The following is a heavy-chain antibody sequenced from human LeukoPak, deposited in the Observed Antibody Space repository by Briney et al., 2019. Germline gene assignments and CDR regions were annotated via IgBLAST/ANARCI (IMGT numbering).Heavy chain of an antibody. CDR2: IYYRGGT. V-gene: IGHV4-39*01. CDR1: GRSISSSIYY. CDR3: ARQESFGSGYDRYYFDD. D-gene: IGHD5-12*01. Sequence: PSETLSLTSTLSGRSISSSIYYWGWIRQPPGKGLEWTGRIYYRGGTYYNPSLKSRVTISVDTSKNQFSLKLSSVTAADTAVYYSARQESFGSGYDRYYFDDWGQGTLVTVSS. J-gene: IGHJ4*02.